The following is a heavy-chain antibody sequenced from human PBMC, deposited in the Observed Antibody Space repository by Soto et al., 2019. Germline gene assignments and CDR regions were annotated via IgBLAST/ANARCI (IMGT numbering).Heavy chain of an antibody. CDR1: GGFFSGYY. J-gene: IGHJ6*02. V-gene: IGHV4-34*01. CDR2: INHSGST. Sequence: QVQLQQVGAGLLKPSETLSPTCGVYGGFFSGYYWRLIRQPPGKGLEWVGGINHSGSTNYNPSLKSRVTISVDTSKNQFSLKLSSVTAADTAVYYCARGRGVVPAAATYGMDVWGQGTTVTVSS. CDR3: ARGRGVVPAAATYGMDV. D-gene: IGHD2-2*01.